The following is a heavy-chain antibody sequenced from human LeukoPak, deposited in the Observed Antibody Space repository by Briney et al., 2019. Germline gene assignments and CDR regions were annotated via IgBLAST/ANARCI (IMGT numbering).Heavy chain of an antibody. J-gene: IGHJ4*02. CDR3: ARETSHSIVVIITTFDY. V-gene: IGHV7-4-1*02. CDR2: INTNTGNP. Sequence: ASVKVSCKASGYTSTNYAMNWVRQAPGQGLEWMGWINTNTGNPTYAQGFTGRFVFSLDTSVSTAYLQISSLKAEDTAVYYCARETSHSIVVIITTFDYWGQGTLVTVSS. CDR1: GYTSTNYA. D-gene: IGHD3-22*01.